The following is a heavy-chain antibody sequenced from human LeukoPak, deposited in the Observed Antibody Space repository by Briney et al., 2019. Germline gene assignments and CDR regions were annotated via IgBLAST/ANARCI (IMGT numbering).Heavy chain of an antibody. V-gene: IGHV4-39*07. Sequence: SETLSLTCTVSGGSISSSSYYWGWFRQPPGKGLEWIGSIYYSGSTYYNPSLKSRVTISVDTSKNQFSLKLSSVTAADTAVYYCARGSREGHWFDPWGQGTLVTVSS. D-gene: IGHD1-26*01. CDR2: IYYSGST. J-gene: IGHJ5*02. CDR1: GGSISSSSYY. CDR3: ARGSREGHWFDP.